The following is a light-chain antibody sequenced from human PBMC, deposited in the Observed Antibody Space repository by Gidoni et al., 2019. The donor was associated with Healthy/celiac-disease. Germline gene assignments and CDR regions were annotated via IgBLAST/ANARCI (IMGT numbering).Light chain of an antibody. V-gene: IGKV2-28*01. Sequence: DIVMTQSPLSLPVTPGEPASISCRSSQSLLHSNGYNYLDWYLQKPGQSPQLLIYLGSNRASGVPDRFSGSGSGTDFTLKISRVEAEDVGVYYCMQAPKVFXQXTKLEIK. CDR1: QSLLHSNGYNY. CDR3: MQAPKV. J-gene: IGKJ2*01. CDR2: LGS.